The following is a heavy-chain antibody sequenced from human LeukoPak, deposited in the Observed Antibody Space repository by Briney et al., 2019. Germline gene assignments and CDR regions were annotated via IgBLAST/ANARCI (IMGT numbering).Heavy chain of an antibody. Sequence: PGGSLRLSCAASGFTVSSNYMSWVRQAPGKGLEWVSVICSSGSTYYADSVKGRFTISGHNSKNTLYLQMNSLRAEDTAVYYCARDNRLDYSNYVRYYGMDVWGQGTTVTVS. D-gene: IGHD4-11*01. CDR3: ARDNRLDYSNYVRYYGMDV. V-gene: IGHV3-53*04. CDR1: GFTVSSNY. J-gene: IGHJ6*02. CDR2: ICSSGST.